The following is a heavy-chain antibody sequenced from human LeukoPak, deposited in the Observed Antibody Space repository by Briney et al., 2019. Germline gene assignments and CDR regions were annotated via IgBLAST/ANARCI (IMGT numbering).Heavy chain of an antibody. CDR2: IIPIFGTA. J-gene: IGHJ4*02. D-gene: IGHD3-22*01. V-gene: IGHV1-69*05. CDR1: GGTFSSYA. CDR3: ASGYDSSGATDY. Sequence: SVKVSCKASGGTFSSYAISWVRQAPGQGLEWMGRIIPIFGTANYAQKFQGRVTITTDESTSTAYMELSSLRSEDTAAYYCASGYDSSGATDYWGQGTLVTVSS.